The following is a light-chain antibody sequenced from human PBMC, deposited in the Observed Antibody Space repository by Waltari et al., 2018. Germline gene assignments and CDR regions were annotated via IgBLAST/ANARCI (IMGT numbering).Light chain of an antibody. J-gene: IGLJ2*01. Sequence: QSVLTQPPSVSAAPGQKVTISCSGSNFNIGHNYVSWYQVLPGTAPKLLIYDNYKRPSGIPDLFSGSKSDTSATLDITGLQTGDEADYYCGTWDTSLSAAVFGGGTKVTVL. CDR2: DNY. CDR1: NFNIGHNY. V-gene: IGLV1-51*01. CDR3: GTWDTSLSAAV.